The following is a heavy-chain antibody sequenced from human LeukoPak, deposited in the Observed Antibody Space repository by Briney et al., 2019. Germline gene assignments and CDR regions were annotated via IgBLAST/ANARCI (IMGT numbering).Heavy chain of an antibody. CDR2: ISSSSSYI. Sequence: GGSLRLSCAASGFTFSSYSMNWVRQAPGKGLEWVSSISSSSSYIYYADSVKGRFTISRDNAKNSLYLQMDSLRAEDTAVYYCARKDSGSYHNWFDPWGQGTLVTVSS. CDR3: ARKDSGSYHNWFDP. J-gene: IGHJ5*02. V-gene: IGHV3-21*01. CDR1: GFTFSSYS. D-gene: IGHD1-26*01.